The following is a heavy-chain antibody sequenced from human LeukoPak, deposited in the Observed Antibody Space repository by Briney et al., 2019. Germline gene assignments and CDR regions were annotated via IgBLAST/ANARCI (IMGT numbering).Heavy chain of an antibody. CDR1: GFTFDDYG. Sequence: GGSLRLSCAASGFTFDDYGMTWVRQAPGKGLEWVSGINWNGGSTGYADSVKGRFTISRDNAKNSLYLQMNSLRAEDTALYYCARDLRYYYGSGSYYWYFDLWGRGTLVTVSS. CDR2: INWNGGST. V-gene: IGHV3-20*04. D-gene: IGHD3-10*01. J-gene: IGHJ2*01. CDR3: ARDLRYYYGSGSYYWYFDL.